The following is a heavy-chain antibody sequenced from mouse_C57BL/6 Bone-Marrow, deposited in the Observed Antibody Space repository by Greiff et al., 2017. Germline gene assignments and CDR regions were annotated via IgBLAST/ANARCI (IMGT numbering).Heavy chain of an antibody. CDR3: ARDRGLRREFDY. Sequence: EVKLEESGGGLVKPGGSLKLSCAASGFTFSSYAMSWVRQTPEKRLEWVATISDGGSYTYYPDNVKGRFTISRDNAKNNLYLQMSHLKSEDTAMXYCARDRGLRREFDYWGQGTTLTVSS. V-gene: IGHV5-4*01. D-gene: IGHD2-4*01. J-gene: IGHJ2*01. CDR2: ISDGGSYT. CDR1: GFTFSSYA.